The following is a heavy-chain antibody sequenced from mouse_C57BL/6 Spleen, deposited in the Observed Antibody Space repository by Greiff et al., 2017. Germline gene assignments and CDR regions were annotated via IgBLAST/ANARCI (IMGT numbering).Heavy chain of an antibody. CDR1: GFTFSSYA. Sequence: EVKLVESGGGLVKPGGSLNLSCAASGFTFSSYAMSWVRQTPEKRLEWVATISDGGSYTYYPDNVKGRFTISRDNAKNNLYLQMSHLKSEDTAMYYCARGGDYGSSPWYCDVWGTGTTVTVSS. D-gene: IGHD1-1*01. CDR3: ARGGDYGSSPWYCDV. CDR2: ISDGGSYT. V-gene: IGHV5-4*03. J-gene: IGHJ1*03.